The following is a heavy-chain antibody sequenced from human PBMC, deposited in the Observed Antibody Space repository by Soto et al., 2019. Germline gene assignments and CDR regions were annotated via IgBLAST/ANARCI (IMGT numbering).Heavy chain of an antibody. CDR1: RFTFSHYG. CDR3: VSDETQLERRPSYGKDV. CDR2: IWHHGGNK. Sequence: QMQLEESGGGVVQPGRSLRLSCVASRFTFSHYGMHWVRQAPGKGLEWVAVIWHHGGNKYYADSVKGRFTISRDNARNTLYLQMDSLRGEDTGVYYCVSDETQLERRPSYGKDVWGRGTTVIVSS. J-gene: IGHJ6*02. V-gene: IGHV3-33*01. D-gene: IGHD1-1*01.